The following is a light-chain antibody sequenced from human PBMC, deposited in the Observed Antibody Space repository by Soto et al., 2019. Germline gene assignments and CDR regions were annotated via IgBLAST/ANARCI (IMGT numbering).Light chain of an antibody. V-gene: IGKV1-27*01. CDR1: QGISNY. Sequence: DIQMTQSPSSLSASVGDRVTITCRASQGISNYLAWYQQKPGKVPKLLIYAASTLQSGVPSRFSGTGAGTDFTLTITSLQPEDVATYYCQKYNSATWTFGQGTKVQIK. J-gene: IGKJ1*01. CDR2: AAS. CDR3: QKYNSATWT.